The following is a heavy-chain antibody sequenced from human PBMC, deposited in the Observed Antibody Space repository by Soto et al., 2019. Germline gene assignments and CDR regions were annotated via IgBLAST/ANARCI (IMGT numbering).Heavy chain of an antibody. CDR3: ARVRALATGWWFDP. D-gene: IGHD2-15*01. Sequence: QVQLQESGPGLVKPSETLSLTCTVSGGSISSYYWSWLRQPPGKGLEWIGYVYYSGSTDYNPSLKSRVTISVDTSKNQFSLKLSSVTAADTAVYYCARVRALATGWWFDPWGQGMLVTVSS. J-gene: IGHJ5*02. CDR2: VYYSGST. CDR1: GGSISSYY. V-gene: IGHV4-59*01.